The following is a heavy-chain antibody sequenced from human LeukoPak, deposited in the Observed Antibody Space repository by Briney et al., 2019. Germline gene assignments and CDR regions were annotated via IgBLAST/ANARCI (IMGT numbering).Heavy chain of an antibody. V-gene: IGHV3-48*03. D-gene: IGHD5-24*01. CDR2: ISSSGNTI. CDR1: GFTFSSYE. CDR3: ARHMATGYWYFDL. Sequence: GGSLRLSCAASGFTFSSYEMMWVRQAPGKGLEWVSYISSSGNTIYYADSVKGRFTIPRDNAKNALYLQMNNLRAEDTAVYYCARHMATGYWYFDLWGRGTLVTVSS. J-gene: IGHJ2*01.